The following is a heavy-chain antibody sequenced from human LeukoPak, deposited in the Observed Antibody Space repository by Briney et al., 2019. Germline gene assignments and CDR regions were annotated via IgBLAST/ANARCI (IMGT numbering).Heavy chain of an antibody. CDR2: ISSSSSTI. D-gene: IGHD6-13*01. V-gene: IGHV3-48*02. CDR3: ARGVAAAGRLVDY. J-gene: IGHJ4*02. CDR1: GFTFSSYN. Sequence: GGSLRLSCAASGFTFSSYNMNWVRQAPGKGLEWVSYISSSSSTIYYADSVKGRSTISRDNAKNSLYLQMNSLRDEDTAVYYCARGVAAAGRLVDYWGQGTLVTVSS.